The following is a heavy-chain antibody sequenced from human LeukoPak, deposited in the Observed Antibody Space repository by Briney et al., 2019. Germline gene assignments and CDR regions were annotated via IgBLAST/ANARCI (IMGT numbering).Heavy chain of an antibody. D-gene: IGHD3-22*01. CDR2: ISYDGSNK. CDR3: ARGRGYYDSSGYPWAY. J-gene: IGHJ4*02. CDR1: GFTFSSYA. V-gene: IGHV3-30*04. Sequence: GGSLRLSCAASGFTFSSYAMHWVRQAPGKGLEWVAVISYDGSNKYYAASVKGRFTISRDNSKNTLYLQMNSLRAEDTAVYYCARGRGYYDSSGYPWAYWGQGTLVTVSS.